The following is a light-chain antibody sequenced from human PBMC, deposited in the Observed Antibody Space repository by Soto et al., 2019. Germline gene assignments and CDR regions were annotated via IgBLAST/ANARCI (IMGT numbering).Light chain of an antibody. CDR1: QSVNNNY. J-gene: IGKJ2*01. CDR2: GVS. V-gene: IGKV3-20*01. Sequence: EIVLTQSPGTLSLSPGERATLSCRASQSVNNNYVAWYQQKPGQAPRLLMSGVSSRATGIPDRFSGSGSGTDFFLTINRLEPEDFAVYYCQQYGGSPLYTFGQGTKLEIK. CDR3: QQYGGSPLYT.